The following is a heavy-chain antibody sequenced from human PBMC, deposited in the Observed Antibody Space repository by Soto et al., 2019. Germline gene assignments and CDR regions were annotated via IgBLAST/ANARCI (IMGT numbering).Heavy chain of an antibody. V-gene: IGHV3-30-3*01. CDR1: GFAFNTYS. CDR3: GGSSGPVYYGMDV. D-gene: IGHD6-6*01. CDR2: ISYDGSNK. Sequence: LRLSCAASGFAFNTYSMHWVRQAPGRGLEWVAVISYDGSNKFYADSVKGRFTISRDNSKNTLYLQMNSLRAEDTAVYYCGGSSGPVYYGMDVWGQGTTVTVSS. J-gene: IGHJ6*02.